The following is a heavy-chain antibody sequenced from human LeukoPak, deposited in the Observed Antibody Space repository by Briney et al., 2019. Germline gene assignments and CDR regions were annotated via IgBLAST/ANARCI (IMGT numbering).Heavy chain of an antibody. CDR1: GFTFSDYY. CDR3: ARDLFSGYDPRTFDL. J-gene: IGHJ4*02. V-gene: IGHV3-11*06. Sequence: GGSRRLSCAASGFTFSDYYMSWMRQAPGKGLEWLSHISSSSSFTHYADSVEGRFTISRENAKNSLYLQMNSLRAEDTALYYCARDLFSGYDPRTFDLWGQGTLVTVSS. CDR2: ISSSSSFT. D-gene: IGHD5-12*01.